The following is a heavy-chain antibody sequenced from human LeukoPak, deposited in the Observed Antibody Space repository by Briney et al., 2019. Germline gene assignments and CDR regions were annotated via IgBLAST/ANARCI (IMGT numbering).Heavy chain of an antibody. J-gene: IGHJ4*02. Sequence: ASVKVSFKASAYTFSNHGISWVRQAPGPGLEWMGWISPYYGNTQYAQKVQDRVTLTTDPSTNTAYLELGSLRSDDTAVYFCVGGNYRSAWYGFDYWGRGTLVTVSS. CDR2: ISPYYGNT. CDR3: VGGNYRSAWYGFDY. CDR1: AYTFSNHG. D-gene: IGHD1-7*01. V-gene: IGHV1-18*01.